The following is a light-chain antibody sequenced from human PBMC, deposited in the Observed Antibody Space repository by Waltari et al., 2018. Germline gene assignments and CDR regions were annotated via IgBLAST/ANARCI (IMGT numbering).Light chain of an antibody. V-gene: IGKV1-9*01. CDR1: QAIGNK. CDR2: SAS. J-gene: IGKJ2*01. CDR3: QQLTEYPRT. Sequence: DIQLTQSPSFLSASVGDTVTITCRASQAIGNKLGWYQQKRGQDPRVLIYSASTLQRGVPSRFSGSGSGADFTLTIAGLQPEDVATYYCQQLTEYPRTFGRGTKLDIQ.